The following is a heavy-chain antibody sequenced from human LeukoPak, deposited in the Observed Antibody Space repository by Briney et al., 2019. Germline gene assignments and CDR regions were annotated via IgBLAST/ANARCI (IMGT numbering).Heavy chain of an antibody. CDR1: GGTFSSYA. CDR2: IIPIFGTA. V-gene: IGHV1-69*05. J-gene: IGHJ6*03. Sequence: SVKVSCKASGGTFSSYAISWVRQAPGQGLEWMGGIIPIFGTANYAQKFQGRVTITTDESTSTAYMELSSLRSEDTAVYYCARATKPSPLRFLEWLLPYYYYMDVWGKGTTVTVSS. D-gene: IGHD3-3*01. CDR3: ARATKPSPLRFLEWLLPYYYYMDV.